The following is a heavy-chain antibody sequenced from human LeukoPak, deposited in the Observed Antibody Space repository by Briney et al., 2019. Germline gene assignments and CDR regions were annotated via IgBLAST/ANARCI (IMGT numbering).Heavy chain of an antibody. D-gene: IGHD6-13*01. Sequence: ASVKVSCKASGYTXTGYYMHWVRQAPGQGLEWMGWINPNSGGTNYAQKFQGRVTMTRDTSISTAYMELSRLRSDDTAVYYCARDTSYSSSWYYFDYWGQGTLVTVSS. J-gene: IGHJ4*02. CDR1: GYTXTGYY. CDR3: ARDTSYSSSWYYFDY. CDR2: INPNSGGT. V-gene: IGHV1-2*02.